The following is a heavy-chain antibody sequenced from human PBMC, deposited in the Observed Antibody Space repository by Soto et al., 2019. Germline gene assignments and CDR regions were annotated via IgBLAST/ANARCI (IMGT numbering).Heavy chain of an antibody. CDR2: MNPNSGNT. CDR3: ARAVSLYCSGGSCYSYYMEV. V-gene: IGHV1-8*01. J-gene: IGHJ6*03. D-gene: IGHD2-15*01. CDR1: GYTFTSYD. Sequence: ASVKVSCKASGYTFTSYDINWVRQATGQGLEWMGWMNPNSGNTGYAQKFQGRVTMTRNTSISTAYMELSSLRSEDTAVYYCARAVSLYCSGGSCYSYYMEVWGKGTTVTVSS.